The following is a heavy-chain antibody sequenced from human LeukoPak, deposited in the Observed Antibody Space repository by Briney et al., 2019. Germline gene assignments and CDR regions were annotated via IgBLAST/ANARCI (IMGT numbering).Heavy chain of an antibody. Sequence: GRSMRLSCAASGFTFSSYALSWARQDAGGGLEWASALSGNGAKTYYADSVKGRFTVYRDNSKNTLYLQMNSLRVDDTAIYYCAKDHGDYSFDYWGQGTLVTVSS. J-gene: IGHJ4*02. V-gene: IGHV3-23*01. D-gene: IGHD4-17*01. CDR3: AKDHGDYSFDY. CDR2: LSGNGAKT. CDR1: GFTFSSYA.